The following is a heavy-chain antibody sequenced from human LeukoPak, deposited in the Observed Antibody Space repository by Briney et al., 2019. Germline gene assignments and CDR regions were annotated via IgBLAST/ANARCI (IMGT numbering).Heavy chain of an antibody. CDR3: ARTDHSGRSYYFDY. CDR1: GFILSTYW. CDR2: IKQDGSEK. D-gene: IGHD6-13*01. J-gene: IGHJ4*02. Sequence: PGGSLRLSCAASGFILSTYWMSWVRQAPGKRPEWVANIKQDGSEKYYMDSVKGRFTISRDNAKNSLYLQVNSLRAEDTAVYYCARTDHSGRSYYFDYWGQGTLVTVPS. V-gene: IGHV3-7*04.